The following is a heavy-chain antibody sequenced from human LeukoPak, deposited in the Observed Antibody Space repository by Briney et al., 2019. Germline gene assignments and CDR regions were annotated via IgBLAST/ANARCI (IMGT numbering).Heavy chain of an antibody. D-gene: IGHD2-2*01. J-gene: IGHJ4*02. Sequence: SETLSLTCTVSGGSISSSSYYWGWIRQPPGKGLEWIGSIYYSGSTYYNPSLKSRVTISVDTSKNQFSLKLSSVTAADTAVYYCARGEVVPGHFDYWGQGTLVTVSS. CDR1: GGSISSSSYY. V-gene: IGHV4-39*07. CDR3: ARGEVVPGHFDY. CDR2: IYYSGST.